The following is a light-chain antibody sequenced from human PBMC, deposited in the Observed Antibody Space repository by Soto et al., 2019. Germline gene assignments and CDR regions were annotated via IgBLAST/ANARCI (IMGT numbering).Light chain of an antibody. CDR1: QSGSSN. Sequence: EIVMTQSPATLSVSPGERATLSCRASQSGSSNLAWYQQKPGQAPRRLIYSASTRATGIPARFSGSGSGTEFTLTISSLQSEDFAVYYCQQYTNWPPYTFGKGPKLEIK. CDR3: QQYTNWPPYT. J-gene: IGKJ2*01. V-gene: IGKV3-15*01. CDR2: SAS.